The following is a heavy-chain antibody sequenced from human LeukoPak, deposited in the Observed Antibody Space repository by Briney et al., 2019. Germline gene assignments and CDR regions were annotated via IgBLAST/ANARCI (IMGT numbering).Heavy chain of an antibody. CDR3: ARGRSLWPNDAFDI. J-gene: IGHJ3*02. CDR1: GFTFSSYA. CDR2: ISSNGGST. Sequence: PGGSLRLSCAASGFTFSSYAMHWVRQAPGKGLEYVSAISSNGGSTYYANSVKGRFTISRDNSKNTLYLQMGSLRAEDVAVYYCARGRSLWPNDAFDIWGQGTMVTVSS. V-gene: IGHV3-64*01. D-gene: IGHD5-18*01.